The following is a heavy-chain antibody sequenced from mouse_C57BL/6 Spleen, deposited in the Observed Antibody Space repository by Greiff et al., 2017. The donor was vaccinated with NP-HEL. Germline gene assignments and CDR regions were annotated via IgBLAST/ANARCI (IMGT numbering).Heavy chain of an antibody. CDR3: ARGAGTYYFDY. V-gene: IGHV1-76*01. CDR1: GYTFTDYY. Sequence: QVQLKQSGAELVRPGASVKLSCKASGYTFTDYYINWVKQRPGQGLEWIARIYPGSGNTYYNEKFKGKATLTAEKSSSTAYMQLSSLTSEDSAVYFCARGAGTYYFDYWGQGTTLTVSS. CDR2: IYPGSGNT. D-gene: IGHD4-1*01. J-gene: IGHJ2*01.